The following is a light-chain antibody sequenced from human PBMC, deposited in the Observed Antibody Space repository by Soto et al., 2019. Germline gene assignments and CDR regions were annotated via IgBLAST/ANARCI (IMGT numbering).Light chain of an antibody. CDR2: VAS. J-gene: IGKJ4*01. CDR3: LQQNSYPLT. CDR1: QGIRND. Sequence: DIQMTQSPSSLSASVGDRVTITCRASQGIRNDLAWYQEKPGKAPKRLIYVASRLQSGVPSRFSGSGSGTEFTLTISSLQPEDSATYYFLQQNSYPLTSGGGTKVDIK. V-gene: IGKV1-17*01.